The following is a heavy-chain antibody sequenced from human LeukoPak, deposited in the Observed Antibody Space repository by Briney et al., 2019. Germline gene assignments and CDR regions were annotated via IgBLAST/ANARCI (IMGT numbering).Heavy chain of an antibody. J-gene: IGHJ4*02. V-gene: IGHV4-38-2*02. CDR2: MFHSGNT. CDR3: AKVGHCDAGPCYFDS. D-gene: IGHD2-15*01. Sequence: SETLSLTCTVSGYFISSGYYWGWIRQSPGKGLEWIGTMFHSGNTYYNPSLNSRVTLSVDTSKNQFSLELNSVTAANTAVYYCAKVGHCDAGPCYFDSWGQGTLVTVSS. CDR1: GYFISSGYY.